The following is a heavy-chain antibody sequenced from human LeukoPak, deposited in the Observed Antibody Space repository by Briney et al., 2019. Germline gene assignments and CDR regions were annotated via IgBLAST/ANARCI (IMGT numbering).Heavy chain of an antibody. CDR1: GFTFSSYA. V-gene: IGHV3-23*01. J-gene: IGHJ4*02. Sequence: PGGSLRLSCAASGFTFSSYAMSWVRQAPGKGLEWVSAISGSGGSTYYADSVKGRFTISRDNSKNTLYLQMNSLRAEDTAVYYCAKDRDELPFGVVIPPDYWGQGTLVTVSS. D-gene: IGHD3-3*01. CDR3: AKDRDELPFGVVIPPDY. CDR2: ISGSGGST.